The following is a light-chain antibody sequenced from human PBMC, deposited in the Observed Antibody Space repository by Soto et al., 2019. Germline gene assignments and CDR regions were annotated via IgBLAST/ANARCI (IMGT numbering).Light chain of an antibody. CDR1: QTISNW. CDR2: DAS. Sequence: DIQMTQSPSTLSASIGDRVTITCRASQTISNWLAWYQQKPGKPPRLLIYDASRSQTGVPSRFSGIGSGTEFTLTISRLEPEDFAVYYCQQYGSPLTFGGGTKVEIK. CDR3: QQYGSPLT. V-gene: IGKV1-5*01. J-gene: IGKJ4*01.